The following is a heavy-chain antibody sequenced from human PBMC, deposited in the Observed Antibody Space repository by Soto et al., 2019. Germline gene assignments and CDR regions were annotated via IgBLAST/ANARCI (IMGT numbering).Heavy chain of an antibody. V-gene: IGHV4-39*01. J-gene: IGHJ4*02. CDR3: ARLPYYDFWSGYISKPDY. CDR2: IYYSGST. Sequence: PSETLSLTCTVSGGSISSSSYYWGWIRQPPGKGLEWIGSIYYSGSTYYNPSLKSRVTISVDTSKNQFSLKLSSVTAADTAVYDFARLPYYDFWSGYISKPDYWGQETRVTVPS. CDR1: GGSISSSSYY. D-gene: IGHD3-3*01.